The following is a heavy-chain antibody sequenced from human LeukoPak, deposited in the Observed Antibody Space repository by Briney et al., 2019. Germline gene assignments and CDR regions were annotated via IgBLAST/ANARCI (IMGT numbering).Heavy chain of an antibody. CDR2: IYPADSDT. Sequence: GESLKISFKGSGYSFTSYWIGWVRQMPGKGLEWMGIIYPADSDTRNSPSFQGQVIISGDKSISTAYLQWSSLKASDTAMYYCARGSGWPLGGAFDYWGQGTLVTVSS. J-gene: IGHJ4*02. V-gene: IGHV5-51*01. CDR1: GYSFTSYW. CDR3: ARGSGWPLGGAFDY. D-gene: IGHD6-19*01.